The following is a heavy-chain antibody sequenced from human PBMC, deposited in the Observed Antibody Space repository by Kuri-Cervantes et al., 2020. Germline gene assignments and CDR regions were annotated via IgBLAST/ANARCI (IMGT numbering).Heavy chain of an antibody. J-gene: IGHJ4*02. V-gene: IGHV2-5*02. D-gene: IGHD3-9*01. CDR1: GFSLSTSVVG. Sequence: SGPTMVKRTQTLTLTCTFSGFSLSTSVVGVVWIRLPPGKALEWLALIYWDDDQRYSPSLKSRLTITKDTSKDQVVLTMTNMDPVDTATYYCAHSSMYYDILSGPSLDYWGQGTLVTVSS. CDR2: IYWDDDQ. CDR3: AHSSMYYDILSGPSLDY.